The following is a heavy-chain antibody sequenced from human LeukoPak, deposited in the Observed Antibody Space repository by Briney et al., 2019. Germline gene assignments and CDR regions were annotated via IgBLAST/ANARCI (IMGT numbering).Heavy chain of an antibody. CDR1: GDSVSSNSAA. J-gene: IGHJ4*02. Sequence: SQTLSLTCAISGDSVSSNSAAWNWIRQSPSRGLEWLGRTYYRSKWYNDYAASVKSRSTINPDTSKNQFSLQLNSVTPEDTAVYYCARGIRMVRGVIIRYYFDYWGQGTLVTVSS. D-gene: IGHD3-10*01. CDR3: ARGIRMVRGVIIRYYFDY. CDR2: TYYRSKWYN. V-gene: IGHV6-1*01.